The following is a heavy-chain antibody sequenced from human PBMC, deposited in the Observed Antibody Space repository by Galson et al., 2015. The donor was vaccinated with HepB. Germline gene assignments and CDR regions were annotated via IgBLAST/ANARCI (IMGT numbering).Heavy chain of an antibody. D-gene: IGHD2-2*01. V-gene: IGHV3-74*01. CDR3: ARGIEVVPDASGIDL. J-gene: IGHJ6*02. CDR1: GFTFRRHW. Sequence: SLRLSCAASGFTFRRHWMHWVRQAPGKGLVWVSRINRDGSSTNYADSVEGRFAISRDNAKNTQYLQMSSQRAEETAVYYCARGIEVVPDASGIDLRGQGTTVTVSS. CDR2: INRDGSST.